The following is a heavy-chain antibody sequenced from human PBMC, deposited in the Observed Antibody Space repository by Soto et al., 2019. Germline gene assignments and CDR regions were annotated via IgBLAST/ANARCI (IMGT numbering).Heavy chain of an antibody. V-gene: IGHV1-69*13. CDR1: GGTFSSYA. Sequence: ASLKVSCKASGGTFSSYAISWVRQAPGQGLEWMGGIIPIFGTANYAQKFQGRVTITADESTSTAYMELSSLRSEDTAVYYCARARDYGAPRAFDIWGQGTMVTVS. J-gene: IGHJ3*02. CDR3: ARARDYGAPRAFDI. D-gene: IGHD4-17*01. CDR2: IIPIFGTA.